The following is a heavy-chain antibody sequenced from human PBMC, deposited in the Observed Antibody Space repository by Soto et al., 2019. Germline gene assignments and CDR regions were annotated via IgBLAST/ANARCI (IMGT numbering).Heavy chain of an antibody. D-gene: IGHD4-17*01. CDR3: ARDTDYGDYTNWFDP. CDR2: IYTSGST. V-gene: IGHV4-4*07. J-gene: IGHJ5*02. CDR1: GGSISSYY. Sequence: SETLSLTCTVSGGSISSYYWIWIRQPAGKGLEWIGRIYTSGSTNYNPSLKSRVTMSVDTSKNQFSLKLSSVTAADTAVYYCARDTDYGDYTNWFDPWGQGTLVTVSS.